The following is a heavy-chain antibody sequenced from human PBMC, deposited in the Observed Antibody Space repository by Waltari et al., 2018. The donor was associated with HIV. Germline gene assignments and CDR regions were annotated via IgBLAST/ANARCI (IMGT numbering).Heavy chain of an antibody. V-gene: IGHV1-3*01. J-gene: IGHJ6*02. CDR2: INAGNGNT. D-gene: IGHD6-6*01. Sequence: QVQLVQSGAEVKKPGASVKVSCKASGYTFTSYAMHWVRQAPGQRLEWMGWINAGNGNTKYSQKFQGRVTITRDTSASTAYMELSSLRSEDTAVYYCAQQKQLVWGMDVWGQGTTVTVSS. CDR3: AQQKQLVWGMDV. CDR1: GYTFTSYA.